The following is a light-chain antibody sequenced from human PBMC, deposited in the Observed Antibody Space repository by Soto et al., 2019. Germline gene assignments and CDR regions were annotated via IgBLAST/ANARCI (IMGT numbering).Light chain of an antibody. CDR2: AAS. CDR3: QQTYSTPPS. J-gene: IGKJ1*01. Sequence: DIQVTQSPSSLSSSVGDRVTITCRASENVDRYVNWYQQIPGRAPSLLSSAASTLQSGVPSRFRGSGSVTSFTLTIDSLQPEDFGVYYCQQTYSTPPSFGQGTKVEVK. V-gene: IGKV1-39*01. CDR1: ENVDRY.